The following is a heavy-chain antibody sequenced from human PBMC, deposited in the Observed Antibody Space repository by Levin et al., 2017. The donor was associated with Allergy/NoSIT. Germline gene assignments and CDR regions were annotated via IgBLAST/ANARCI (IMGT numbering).Heavy chain of an antibody. D-gene: IGHD6-19*01. J-gene: IGHJ6*02. V-gene: IGHV3-30-3*01. CDR2: ISYDGSNK. Sequence: SGGSLRLSCAASGFTFSSYAMHWVRQAPGKGLEWVAVISYDGSNKYYADSVKGRFTISRDNSKNTLYLQMNSLRAEDTAVYYCARDPIAVAGTGYYYYGMDVWGQGTTVTVSS. CDR3: ARDPIAVAGTGYYYYGMDV. CDR1: GFTFSSYA.